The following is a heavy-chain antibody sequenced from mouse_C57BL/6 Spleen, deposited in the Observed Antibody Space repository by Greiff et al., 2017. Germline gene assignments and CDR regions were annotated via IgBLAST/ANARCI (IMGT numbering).Heavy chain of an antibody. D-gene: IGHD2-2*01. Sequence: QVQLKQSGAELARPGASVKLSCKASGYTFTSYGISWVKQRTGQGLEWIGEIYPRSGNTYYNEKFKGKATLTADRSSSTAYMELRSLTSDDSAVYFFAREGGYPWFAYWGQGTLVTVSA. CDR3: AREGGYPWFAY. CDR1: GYTFTSYG. J-gene: IGHJ3*01. CDR2: IYPRSGNT. V-gene: IGHV1-81*01.